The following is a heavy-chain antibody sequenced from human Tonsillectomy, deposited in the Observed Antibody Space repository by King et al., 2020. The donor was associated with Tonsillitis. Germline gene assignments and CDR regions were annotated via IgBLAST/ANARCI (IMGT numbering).Heavy chain of an antibody. Sequence: VQLVESGAEVKKPGASVKVSCKASGYTFTTYDINWVRQASGQGLEWMGWMNPNSGNTGYAQKFQGRVTMTRNTSISTAYMELSSLRSEDTAVYYCARGLGYCSGGRCYYYYGIDVWGQGTTVTVSS. CDR1: GYTFTTYD. V-gene: IGHV1-8*02. CDR3: ARGLGYCSGGRCYYYYGIDV. CDR2: MNPNSGNT. J-gene: IGHJ6*02. D-gene: IGHD2-15*01.